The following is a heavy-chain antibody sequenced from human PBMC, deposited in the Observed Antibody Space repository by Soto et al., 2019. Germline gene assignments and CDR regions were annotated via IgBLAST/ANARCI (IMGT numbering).Heavy chain of an antibody. J-gene: IGHJ5*02. CDR1: GGSISSYY. CDR2: IHYSGST. CDR3: ARPHGGSSGWDNWFDP. Sequence: PSETLSLTCTVSGGSISSYYWSWIRQPPWKGLEWIGYIHYSGSTNYNPSLKSRVTISVDTSKNQFSLKLNSVTAADTAVYYCARPHGGSSGWDNWFDPWGQGTLVTVSS. D-gene: IGHD6-25*01. V-gene: IGHV4-59*01.